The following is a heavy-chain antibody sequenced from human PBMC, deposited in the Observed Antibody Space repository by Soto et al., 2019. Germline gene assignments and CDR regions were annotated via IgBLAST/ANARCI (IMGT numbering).Heavy chain of an antibody. CDR3: ASSTDCSGGSCYVVAFDI. CDR1: GGSISSSSYY. D-gene: IGHD2-15*01. CDR2: IYYSGST. Sequence: TSETLSLTCTVSGGSISSSSYYWGWIRQPPGKGLEWIGSIYYSGSTYYNPSLKSRVTISVDTSKNQLSLKLSSVTAADTAVYYCASSTDCSGGSCYVVAFDIWGQGTMVTVSS. J-gene: IGHJ3*02. V-gene: IGHV4-39*01.